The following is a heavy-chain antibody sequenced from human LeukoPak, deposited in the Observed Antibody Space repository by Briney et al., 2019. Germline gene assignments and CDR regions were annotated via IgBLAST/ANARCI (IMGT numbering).Heavy chain of an antibody. CDR3: AKSDSSGYYHVLGAFDI. Sequence: PGGSLRLSCAASGFTFISYSMNWVRQAPGKGLEWISGISWNSGSIGYADSVKGRFTISRDNAKNSLYLQMNSLRAEDTALYYCAKSDSSGYYHVLGAFDIWGQGTMVTVSS. D-gene: IGHD3-22*01. CDR2: ISWNSGSI. J-gene: IGHJ3*02. V-gene: IGHV3-9*01. CDR1: GFTFISYS.